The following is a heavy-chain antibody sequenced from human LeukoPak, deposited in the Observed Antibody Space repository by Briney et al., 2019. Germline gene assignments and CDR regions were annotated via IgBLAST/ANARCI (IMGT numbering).Heavy chain of an antibody. CDR2: ISSDGCTI. V-gene: IGHV3-11*01. CDR1: GFTFSDYD. J-gene: IGHJ4*02. Sequence: GGSVRLSCSASGFTFSDYDMNWIRQAPGKGLEWVSYISSDGCTIYDADSVKGRFFITRDNARNSLYLQMNSLRAEDTAVYYCAREGRGYYGDFDYWGQGTLVTVSS. CDR3: AREGRGYYGDFDY. D-gene: IGHD3-22*01.